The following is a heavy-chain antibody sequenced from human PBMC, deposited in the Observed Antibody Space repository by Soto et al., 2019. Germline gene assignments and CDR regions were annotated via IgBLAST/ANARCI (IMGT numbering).Heavy chain of an antibody. D-gene: IGHD6-13*01. CDR3: ARGLDPEGTAAAGITNYSPAY. Sequence: SVKVSCKASGGTFSSYAISWVRQAPGQGLEWMGGIIPIFGTANYAQKFQGRVTITADESTSTAYMELSSLRSEDTAVYYCARGLDPEGTAAAGITNYSPAYWGQGTLVTVSS. CDR2: IIPIFGTA. CDR1: GGTFSSYA. J-gene: IGHJ4*02. V-gene: IGHV1-69*13.